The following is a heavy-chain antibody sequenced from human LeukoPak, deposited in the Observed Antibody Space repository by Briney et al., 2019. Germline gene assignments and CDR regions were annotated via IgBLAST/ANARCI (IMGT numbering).Heavy chain of an antibody. V-gene: IGHV4-39*07. Sequence: TSETLSLTCTVSGGSISSGGYYWSWIRQPPGKGLEWIGEINHSGSTNYNPSLKSRVTISVDTSKNQFSLKLSSVTAADTAVYYCAGDITGTTESDAFDIWGQGTMVTVSS. J-gene: IGHJ3*02. D-gene: IGHD1-7*01. CDR1: GGSISSGGYY. CDR3: AGDITGTTESDAFDI. CDR2: INHSGST.